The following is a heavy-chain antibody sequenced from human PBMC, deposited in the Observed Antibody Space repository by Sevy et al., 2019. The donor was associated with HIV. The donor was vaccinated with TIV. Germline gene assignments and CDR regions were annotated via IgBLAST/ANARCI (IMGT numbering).Heavy chain of an antibody. CDR1: GYTFTSYG. Sequence: ASVKVSCKASGYTFTSYGISWVRQAPGQGLEWMGWISAYNGNTNYAQKLQGRVTMTTDTSTSTAYMELRSLRSDDTAVYYCARDWGEGYNRRYYYYYYGMDVWGQGTTVTVSS. CDR3: ARDWGEGYNRRYYYYYYGMDV. D-gene: IGHD1-1*01. J-gene: IGHJ6*02. V-gene: IGHV1-18*04. CDR2: ISAYNGNT.